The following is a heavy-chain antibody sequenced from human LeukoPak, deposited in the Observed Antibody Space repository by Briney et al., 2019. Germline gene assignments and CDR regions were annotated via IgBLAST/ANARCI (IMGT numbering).Heavy chain of an antibody. D-gene: IGHD5-18*01. Sequence: GGSLRLSCAASGYIFRSYALHWVRQAPGKGLEWLALISYDGRNKYYADSVKGRFTISRDNSKNTLYLQMNSLRAEDTAVYYCAKDKMGIQLWSPIDYWGQGTLVTVSS. J-gene: IGHJ4*02. CDR1: GYIFRSYA. V-gene: IGHV3-30*04. CDR3: AKDKMGIQLWSPIDY. CDR2: ISYDGRNK.